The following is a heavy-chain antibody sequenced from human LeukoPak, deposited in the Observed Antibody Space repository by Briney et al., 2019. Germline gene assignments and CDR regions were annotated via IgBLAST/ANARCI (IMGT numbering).Heavy chain of an antibody. Sequence: GASVKVSCKPSGYTFTGYYMHWVRQAPGQGLEYMGWINPNSGGTNYAPKFQGRVTMTRDTSISTDYMELTSLRSDDTAVYYCAGLYSSTEVIDSWGQGTLVTVSS. J-gene: IGHJ4*02. CDR2: INPNSGGT. D-gene: IGHD2-2*01. V-gene: IGHV1-2*02. CDR1: GYTFTGYY. CDR3: AGLYSSTEVIDS.